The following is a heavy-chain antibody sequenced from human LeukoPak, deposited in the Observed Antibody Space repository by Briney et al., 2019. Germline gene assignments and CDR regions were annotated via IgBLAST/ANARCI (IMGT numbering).Heavy chain of an antibody. J-gene: IGHJ3*02. CDR3: ARTTVTTWAVDI. CDR1: GGSFSGYY. D-gene: IGHD4-11*01. CDR2: INHSGST. V-gene: IGHV4-34*01. Sequence: PSETLSLTCAVYGGSFSGYYWSWIRQPPGKGLEWIGEINHSGSTNYNPSLKSRVTISVDTSKNQFSLKLSSVTAADTAVYYCARTTVTTWAVDIWGQGTMVTVSS.